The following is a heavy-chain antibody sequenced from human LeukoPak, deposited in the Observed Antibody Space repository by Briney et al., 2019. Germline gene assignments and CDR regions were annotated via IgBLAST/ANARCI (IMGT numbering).Heavy chain of an antibody. J-gene: IGHJ4*02. CDR1: GFTFSSYA. CDR2: IRGTCSST. V-gene: IGHV3-23*01. Sequence: QAGGSLRLSCGASGFTFSSYAMAWVRQAPGKGLEWVSAIRGTCSSTDYADSVKVRFTISRDNSKSTLYLQMNSLRAEDTAIYFCTKEYDYSGYLGQGRGYFDYWGQGTLVTVSS. D-gene: IGHD3-22*01. CDR3: TKEYDYSGYLGQGRGYFDY.